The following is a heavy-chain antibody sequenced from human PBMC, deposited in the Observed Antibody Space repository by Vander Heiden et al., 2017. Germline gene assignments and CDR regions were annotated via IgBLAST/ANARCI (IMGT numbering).Heavy chain of an antibody. CDR1: GFTCSSYG. CDR3: AKPRFSRSGWSTGGFDF. D-gene: IGHD6-19*01. CDR2: VSKDGSNI. V-gene: IGHV3-30*18. J-gene: IGHJ4*02. Sequence: QVQLVGSGGGVGQPGGSLRPSCAASGFTCSSYGTTWVRQAPGEGLEWVAVVSKDGSNIYYADSVKGRFTISRDNSKNTLSLQMNSLRAEDTAVYYCAKPRFSRSGWSTGGFDFWGQGTLVTVSS.